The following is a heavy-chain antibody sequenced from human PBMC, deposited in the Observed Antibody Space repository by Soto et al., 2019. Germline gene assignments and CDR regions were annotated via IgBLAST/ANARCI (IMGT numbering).Heavy chain of an antibody. V-gene: IGHV4-61*08. CDR1: GGSISSGGFY. CDR3: ARKMPTMIVVVIQNWFDP. J-gene: IGHJ5*02. Sequence: SETLSLTCAVSGGSISSGGFYWSWLRQPPGKGLEWIGYIYYSGSTNYNPSLKSRVTISVDTSKNQFSLKPSSVTAADTAVYYCARKMPTMIVVVIQNWFDPWGQGTLVTVSS. CDR2: IYYSGST. D-gene: IGHD3-22*01.